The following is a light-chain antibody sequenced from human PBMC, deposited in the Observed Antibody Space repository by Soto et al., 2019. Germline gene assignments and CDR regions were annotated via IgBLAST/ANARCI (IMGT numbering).Light chain of an antibody. J-gene: IGKJ1*01. V-gene: IGKV3-15*01. Sequence: EIVMTQSPATLSVSPGEGATLSCRASQSVRSNLAWYQQEPGQAPRLLIYGASTRATGIPARFSGSGSGTEFTLSINSLQSEDFAVYYCQQYNNWPRTFGQGTKVEIK. CDR2: GAS. CDR1: QSVRSN. CDR3: QQYNNWPRT.